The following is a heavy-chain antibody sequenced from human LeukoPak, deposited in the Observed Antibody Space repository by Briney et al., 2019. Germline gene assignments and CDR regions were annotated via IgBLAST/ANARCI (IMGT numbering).Heavy chain of an antibody. D-gene: IGHD2-2*01. CDR1: GFTFDIYA. CDR3: AKAIRTSCYGCNMDA. J-gene: IGHJ6*03. CDR2: ISASGGST. V-gene: IGHV3-23*01. Sequence: GGSLRLSCAASGFTFDIYAMSWVRQAPGKGLEWVSSISASGGSTYHAVSVKGRFTISRDNSKNTLYLQMNTLRAEDTAVYYCAKAIRTSCYGCNMDAWGEGTMVTVSS.